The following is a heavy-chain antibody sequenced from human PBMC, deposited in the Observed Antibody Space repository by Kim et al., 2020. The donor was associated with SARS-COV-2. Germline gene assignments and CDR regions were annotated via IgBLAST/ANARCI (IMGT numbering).Heavy chain of an antibody. J-gene: IGHJ4*02. V-gene: IGHV1-2*02. CDR3: ARDAAVSCRGPACYRGAFDY. Sequence: ASVKVSCKSSGYTFTDHYIHWVRQVPGQGLEWIGWINPESGTTYSAQKFHGRVTMSGDTSISTAYMELNSLRSDDTAVYYCARDAAVSCRGPACYRGAFDYWGQGTLITAPS. CDR1: GYTFTDHY. CDR2: INPESGTT. D-gene: IGHD2-15*01.